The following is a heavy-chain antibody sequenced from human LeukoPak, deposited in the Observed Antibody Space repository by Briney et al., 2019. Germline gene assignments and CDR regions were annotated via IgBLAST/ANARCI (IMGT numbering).Heavy chain of an antibody. CDR3: ARSIPYGTTWYGRSDY. J-gene: IGHJ4*02. D-gene: IGHD6-13*01. CDR1: GFTFSSSA. Sequence: GGSLRLSCAASGFTFSSSAVSWVRQAPGKGLEWVANIKPDGTTKFYVDSVKGRFTISRDNALNSLYLQMNSLRAEDTAIYYCARSIPYGTTWYGRSDYWGQGTLVTVSS. V-gene: IGHV3-7*03. CDR2: IKPDGTTK.